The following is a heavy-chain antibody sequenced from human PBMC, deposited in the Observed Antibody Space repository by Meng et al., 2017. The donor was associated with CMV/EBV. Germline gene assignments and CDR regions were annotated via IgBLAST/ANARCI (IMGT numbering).Heavy chain of an antibody. CDR2: IIPIFGTA. D-gene: IGHD5-24*01. CDR1: GGTFSSYA. J-gene: IGHJ4*02. Sequence: VSCNASGGTFSSYAISWVRQVPGQGLEWMGGIIPIFGTANYAQKFQGRVTITSDESTSTAYMELSSLRSEDTAVCYCAREGDGYDHWGQGTLVTVSS. V-gene: IGHV1-69*01. CDR3: AREGDGYDH.